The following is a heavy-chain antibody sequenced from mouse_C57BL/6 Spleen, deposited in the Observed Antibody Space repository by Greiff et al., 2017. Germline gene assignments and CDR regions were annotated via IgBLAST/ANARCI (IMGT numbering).Heavy chain of an antibody. V-gene: IGHV14-3*01. Sequence: EVKVVESVAELVRPGASVKLSCTASGFNIKNTYMHWVKQRPEQGLEWIGRIDPANGNTKYAPKFQGKATITADTSSSTAYMQLSSLTSEDSAVYFCARCQIYYYGSTRGDFDYWGQGTTLTVSS. CDR3: ARCQIYYYGSTRGDFDY. D-gene: IGHD1-1*01. CDR1: GFNIKNTY. CDR2: IDPANGNT. J-gene: IGHJ2*01.